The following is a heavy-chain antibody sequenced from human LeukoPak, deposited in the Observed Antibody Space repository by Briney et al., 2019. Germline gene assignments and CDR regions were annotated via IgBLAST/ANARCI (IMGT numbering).Heavy chain of an antibody. J-gene: IGHJ4*02. CDR2: IYHSGST. V-gene: IGHV4-4*02. D-gene: IGHD3-16*01. CDR1: GGSISSSNW. Sequence: SGTLSLTCAVSGGSISSSNWWSWVRQPPGKGLEWIGEIYHSGSTNYNPSLKSRVTISVDTSKNQFSLKLNTVTAADTAVYYCARAPPPSATAFGVVDNWGQGTLVTVSS. CDR3: ARAPPPSATAFGVVDN.